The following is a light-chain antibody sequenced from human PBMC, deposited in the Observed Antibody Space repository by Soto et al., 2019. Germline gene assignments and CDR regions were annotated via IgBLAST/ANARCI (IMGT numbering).Light chain of an antibody. CDR2: AAS. CDR3: QQYYNWPPT. Sequence: IVMTQSPATLSVSPGERATVTCRASQSVSGNLAWHQQRPGQAPRLLIYAASTRATGIPGRFSASGSGTEFTLTITGQQSEDVAVYFCQQYYNWPPTFGQGTKVDIK. V-gene: IGKV3D-15*01. J-gene: IGKJ1*01. CDR1: QSVSGN.